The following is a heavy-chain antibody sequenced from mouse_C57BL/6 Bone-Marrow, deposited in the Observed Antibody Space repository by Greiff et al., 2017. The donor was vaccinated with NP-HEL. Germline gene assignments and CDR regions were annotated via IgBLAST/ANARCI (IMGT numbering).Heavy chain of an antibody. CDR1: GYTFTSYW. J-gene: IGHJ4*01. CDR2: IDPNSGGT. Sequence: QVQLQQPGAELVKPGASVKLSCKASGYTFTSYWMHWVKQRHGRGLEWIGRIDPNSGGTKYNEKFKSKATLTVDKSSSTAYMPLSSLTSEDSAVYFCASQWLYWARDYWDRGPAVTVTA. V-gene: IGHV1-72*01. CDR3: ASQWLYWARDY. D-gene: IGHD2-2*01.